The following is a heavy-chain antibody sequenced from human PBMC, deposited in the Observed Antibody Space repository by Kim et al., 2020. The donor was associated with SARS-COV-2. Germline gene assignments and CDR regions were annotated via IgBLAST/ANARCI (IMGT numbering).Heavy chain of an antibody. CDR2: T. CDR3: AGEQQLPWFDP. J-gene: IGHJ5*02. Sequence: TYYNPSLKSRVTISVDTSKNQFSLKLSSVTAADTAVYYCAGEQQLPWFDPWGQGTLVTVSS. V-gene: IGHV4-30-2*04. D-gene: IGHD6-13*01.